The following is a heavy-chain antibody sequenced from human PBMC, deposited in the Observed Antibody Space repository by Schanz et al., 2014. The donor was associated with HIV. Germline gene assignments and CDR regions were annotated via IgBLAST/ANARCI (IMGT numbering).Heavy chain of an antibody. Sequence: EVQLLESGGGLVEPGESLRLSCAVSGFTFSSHAMTWVRQAPGKGLEWVSSISSSSSNYIYYADSVKGRFTISRDNAKNSLFLQMNSLRADDTAVYYCARGSGFLDYYYYGMDVWGQGTTVTVSS. V-gene: IGHV3-21*01. CDR3: ARGSGFLDYYYYGMDV. CDR1: GFTFSSHA. J-gene: IGHJ6*02. CDR2: ISSSSSNYI. D-gene: IGHD5-12*01.